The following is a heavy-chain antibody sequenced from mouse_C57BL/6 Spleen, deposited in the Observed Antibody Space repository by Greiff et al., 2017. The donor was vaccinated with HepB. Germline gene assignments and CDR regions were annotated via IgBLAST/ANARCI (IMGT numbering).Heavy chain of an antibody. D-gene: IGHD2-2*01. CDR3: ARGGLRYAMDY. CDR2: ISYDGSN. Sequence: EVQLQQSGPGLVKPSQSLSLTCSVTGYSITSGYYWNWIRQFPGNKLEWMGYISYDGSNNYNPSLKNRISITRDTSKNQFFLKLNSVTTEDTATYYCARGGLRYAMDYWGQGTSVTVSS. J-gene: IGHJ4*01. CDR1: GYSITSGYY. V-gene: IGHV3-6*01.